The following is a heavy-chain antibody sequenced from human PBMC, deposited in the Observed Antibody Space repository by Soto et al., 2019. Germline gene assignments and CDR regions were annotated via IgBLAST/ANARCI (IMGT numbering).Heavy chain of an antibody. D-gene: IGHD1-1*01. CDR1: GFTFSSYS. CDR3: ARGSEDGNDYYYYGMDV. J-gene: IGHJ6*02. V-gene: IGHV3-48*02. CDR2: ISSSSSTI. Sequence: GGSLRLSCAASGFTFSSYSMNWVRQAPGKGLEWVSYISSSSSTIYYADSVKGRFTISRDNAKNSLYLQMNSLRDEDTAVYYCARGSEDGNDYYYYGMDVWGQGTTVTVSS.